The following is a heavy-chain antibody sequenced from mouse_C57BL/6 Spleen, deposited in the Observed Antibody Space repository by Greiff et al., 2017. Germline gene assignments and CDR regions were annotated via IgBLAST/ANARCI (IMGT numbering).Heavy chain of an antibody. V-gene: IGHV1-80*01. CDR3: ARGYYGSLFDY. Sequence: VKLMESGAELVKPGASVKISCKASGYAFSSYWMNWVKQRPGKGLEWIGQIYPGDGDTNYNGKFKGKATLTADKSSSTAYMQLSSLTSEDSAVYFCARGYYGSLFDYWGQGTTLTVSS. D-gene: IGHD1-1*01. J-gene: IGHJ2*01. CDR2: IYPGDGDT. CDR1: GYAFSSYW.